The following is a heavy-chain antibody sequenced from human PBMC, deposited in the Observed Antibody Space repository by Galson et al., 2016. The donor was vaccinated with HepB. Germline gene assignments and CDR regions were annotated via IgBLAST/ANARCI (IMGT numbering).Heavy chain of an antibody. D-gene: IGHD3-22*01. V-gene: IGHV3-9*01. Sequence: SLRLSCAASGFSLDDYAMHWVRQAPGKGLEWVSSINWNSGSTDYADSVKGRFTISRDNAKNSLYLQMNSLRAEDTALYYCAKDWSLDYYDSSTFHFWGQGTLVTV. J-gene: IGHJ4*02. CDR2: INWNSGST. CDR3: AKDWSLDYYDSSTFHF. CDR1: GFSLDDYA.